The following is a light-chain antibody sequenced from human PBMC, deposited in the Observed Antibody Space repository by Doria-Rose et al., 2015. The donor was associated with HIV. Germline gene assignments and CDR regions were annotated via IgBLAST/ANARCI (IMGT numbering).Light chain of an antibody. V-gene: IGKV1-13*02. J-gene: IGKJ5*01. CDR3: QRFYTFPHT. CDR2: DAS. CDR1: QDIYTS. Sequence: SPSSLSASEGDRVTITCRASQDIYTSLAWYQQKPGTAPKLLIFDASSLESGVPSRISGSGSGTDFTLTISSLQPEDFATFYCQRFYTFPHTFGQGTRLEIK.